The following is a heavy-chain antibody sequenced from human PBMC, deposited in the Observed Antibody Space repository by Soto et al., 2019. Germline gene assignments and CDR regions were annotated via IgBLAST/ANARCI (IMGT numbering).Heavy chain of an antibody. CDR3: ASVGYCSGGSCYGDDAFDI. Sequence: GALRLSCAASGFTFSSYAMHWVRQAPGKGLEYVSAISSNGGSTYYANSVKGRFTISRDNSKNTLYLQMGSLRAEDMAVYYCASVGYCSGGSCYGDDAFDIWGQGTMVTVSS. J-gene: IGHJ3*02. CDR1: GFTFSSYA. V-gene: IGHV3-64*01. CDR2: ISSNGGST. D-gene: IGHD2-15*01.